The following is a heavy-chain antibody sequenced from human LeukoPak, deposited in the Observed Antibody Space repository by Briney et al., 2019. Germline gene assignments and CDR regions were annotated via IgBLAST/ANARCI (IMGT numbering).Heavy chain of an antibody. J-gene: IGHJ4*02. CDR2: INWNGGST. V-gene: IGHV3-20*01. Sequence: AGGSLRLSCAAFGFTFDDYGMSWVRQAPGKGLEWVSGINWNGGSTGYADSEKGRFTISRDNAKNSLYLQMNSLRAEDTALYHCAREGSSSSLDYWGQGTLVTVSS. CDR1: GFTFDDYG. D-gene: IGHD6-13*01. CDR3: AREGSSSSLDY.